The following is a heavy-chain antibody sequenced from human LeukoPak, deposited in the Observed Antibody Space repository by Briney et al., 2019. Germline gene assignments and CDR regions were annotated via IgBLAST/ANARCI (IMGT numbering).Heavy chain of an antibody. CDR1: GGSISSGGYS. Sequence: SQTLSLTCAVSGGSISSGGYSWSWLRQPPGNGLEWIGYIYYSGSTYYNPSLKSRVTISVDRSKNQFSLKLSSVTAADTAVYYCARVNYGSGSYYNNDAFDIWGQGTMVTVSS. CDR2: IYYSGST. J-gene: IGHJ3*02. D-gene: IGHD3-10*01. CDR3: ARVNYGSGSYYNNDAFDI. V-gene: IGHV4-30-2*01.